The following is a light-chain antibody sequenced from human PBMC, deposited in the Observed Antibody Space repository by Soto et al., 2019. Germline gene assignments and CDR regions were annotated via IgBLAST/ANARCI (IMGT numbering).Light chain of an antibody. CDR2: GAS. V-gene: IGKV3-15*01. Sequence: EIVMTQSPATLSVSPGERATLSCRASESVSTNLAWYQQKPGQAPRLLIYGASTWATGIPASFSGSGSGTAFTLTISSLQSEDFAVYYCQQYNNWPLTFGQGTKVEIK. CDR3: QQYNNWPLT. J-gene: IGKJ1*01. CDR1: ESVSTN.